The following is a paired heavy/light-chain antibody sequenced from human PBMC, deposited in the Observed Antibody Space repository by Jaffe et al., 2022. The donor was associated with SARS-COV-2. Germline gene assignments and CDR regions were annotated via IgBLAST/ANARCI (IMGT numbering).Heavy chain of an antibody. V-gene: IGHV3-23*01. D-gene: IGHD3-22*01. CDR1: GFTFSSYA. CDR3: AKSGPNYYDSSGYYYASDY. J-gene: IGHJ4*02. Sequence: EVQLLESGGGLVQPGGSLRLSCAASGFTFSSYAMSWVRQAPGKGLEWVSAISGSGGSTYYADSVKGRFTISRDNSKNTLYLQMNSLRAEDTAVYYCAKSGPNYYDSSGYYYASDYWGQGTLVTVSS. CDR2: ISGSGGST.
Light chain of an antibody. CDR3: SSYTSSSTLKV. CDR1: SSDVGGYNY. J-gene: IGLJ2*01. CDR2: EVS. V-gene: IGLV2-14*01. Sequence: QSALTQPASVSGSPGQSITISCTGTSSDVGGYNYVSWYQQHPGKAPKLMIYEVSNRPSGVPDRFSGSKSGNTASLTISGLQAEDEADYYCSSYTSSSTLKVFGGGTKLTVL.